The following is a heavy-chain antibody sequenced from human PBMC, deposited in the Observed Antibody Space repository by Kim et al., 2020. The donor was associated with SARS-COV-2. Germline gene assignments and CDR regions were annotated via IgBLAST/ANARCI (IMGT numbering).Heavy chain of an antibody. CDR3: ARGYSYGSSWYFDL. D-gene: IGHD5-18*01. Sequence: AQKLQGRVTMTTDTSTSTAYMELRSLRSDDTAVYYCARGYSYGSSWYFDLWGRGTLVTVSS. V-gene: IGHV1-18*01. J-gene: IGHJ2*01.